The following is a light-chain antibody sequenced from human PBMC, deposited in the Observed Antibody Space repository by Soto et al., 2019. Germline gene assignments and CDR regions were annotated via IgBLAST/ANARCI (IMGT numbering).Light chain of an antibody. CDR3: QQYHGYSRT. Sequence: DIQMTQSPSTLSASVGDRVTITCRASHSISIWLAWYQQKPGKAPKVLIWDASSLQSGVPSRFSGSGSGTDFTLTISCLQSEDFATYYCQQYHGYSRTFGQGTKVDI. CDR1: HSISIW. J-gene: IGKJ1*01. CDR2: DAS. V-gene: IGKV1-5*01.